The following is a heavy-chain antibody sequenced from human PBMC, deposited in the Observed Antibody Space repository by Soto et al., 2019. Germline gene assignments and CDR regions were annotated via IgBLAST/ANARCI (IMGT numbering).Heavy chain of an antibody. D-gene: IGHD3-16*02. V-gene: IGHV4-30-4*01. CDR3: ARSSIMITFGGVIVPFDY. Sequence: SETLSLTCTVSSASISRGDYYLSFIHQPPLKVLEWIGYIYYSGSTYYNPSLKSRVTISVDTSKNQFSLKLSSVTAADTAVYYCARSSIMITFGGVIVPFDYWGQGTLVTVSS. CDR2: IYYSGST. J-gene: IGHJ4*02. CDR1: SASISRGDYY.